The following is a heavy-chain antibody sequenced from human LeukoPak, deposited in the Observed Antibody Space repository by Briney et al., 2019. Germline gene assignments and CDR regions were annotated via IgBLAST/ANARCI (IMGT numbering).Heavy chain of an antibody. CDR1: GFGFDDSA. CDR2: ISGDGGST. J-gene: IGHJ4*02. D-gene: IGHD3-10*02. V-gene: IGHV3-43*02. CDR3: AAYVNLDY. Sequence: GGSLRLSCAASGFGFDDSAMHWVRQPPGKGLEWVSLISGDGGSTFYADSVRGRFTISRDNSKNSLYLQMNSLRPEDTALYYCAAYVNLDYWGQGTLVTASS.